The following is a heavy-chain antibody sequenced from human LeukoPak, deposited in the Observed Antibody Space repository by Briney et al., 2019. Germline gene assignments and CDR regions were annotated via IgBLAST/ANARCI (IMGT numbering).Heavy chain of an antibody. Sequence: SETLSLTCTVSGGSISDYYWSWIRQPAGKGLEWIGRIYTSGSSNYNPSLKSRVTMSVDTSKNQFSLKLSSVTAADTAVYYCARVVVVTAAREAYYYYYYMDVWGKGTTATISS. CDR3: ARVVVVTAAREAYYYYYYMDV. CDR1: GGSISDYY. CDR2: IYTSGSS. D-gene: IGHD2-21*02. V-gene: IGHV4-4*07. J-gene: IGHJ6*03.